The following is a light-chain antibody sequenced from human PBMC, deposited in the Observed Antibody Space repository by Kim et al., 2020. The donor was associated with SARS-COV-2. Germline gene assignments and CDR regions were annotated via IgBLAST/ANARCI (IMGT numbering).Light chain of an antibody. J-gene: IGLJ2*01. CDR2: QNS. Sequence: SYELTQPPSVSVSPGHTASITCSGEEWGHKYASWYQQKPGQSPVLVIYQNSKRPSGIPERFSGSHSGNTATLTISGTQAMDEADYYCQAWDSSVLFGGVT. CDR3: QAWDSSVL. V-gene: IGLV3-1*01. CDR1: EWGHKY.